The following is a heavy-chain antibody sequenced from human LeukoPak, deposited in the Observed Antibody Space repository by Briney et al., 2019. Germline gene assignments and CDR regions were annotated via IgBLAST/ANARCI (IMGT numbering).Heavy chain of an antibody. CDR1: GYTFTSYG. CDR3: ARSSHDFWSVGFDP. CDR2: ISAYNGNT. V-gene: IGHV1-18*01. Sequence: ASVKVSCKASGYTFTSYGISWVRQTPGQGLEWMGWISAYNGNTNYALKLQGRVTMTIDTSTSTAYMELRSLRSDDTAVYYCARSSHDFWSVGFDPWGQGTLVTLSS. J-gene: IGHJ5*02. D-gene: IGHD3-3*01.